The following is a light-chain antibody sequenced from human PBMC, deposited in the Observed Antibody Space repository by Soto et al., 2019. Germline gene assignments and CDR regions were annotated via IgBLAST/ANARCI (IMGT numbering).Light chain of an antibody. CDR2: AAS. J-gene: IGKJ5*01. CDR1: ESISRH. V-gene: IGKV1-39*01. Sequence: DIQMTQSPSSLSASVGDRVTITCRASESISRHLNWYQQKPGKAPNLLIYAASSLQNGVPSRFXGSGSGTDFTLTISNLQPEDFATDDYQQSYSTPSLTFGQGTRLEIK. CDR3: QQSYSTPSLT.